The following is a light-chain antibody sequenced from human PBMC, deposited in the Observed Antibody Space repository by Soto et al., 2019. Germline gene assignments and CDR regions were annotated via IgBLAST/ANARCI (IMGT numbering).Light chain of an antibody. V-gene: IGKV1-39*01. CDR2: AAS. J-gene: IGKJ1*01. CDR1: QSIRSY. CDR3: QQSYSTPPWT. Sequence: DIQMTQSPSSLSASVGDRVTITCLASQSIRSYLNWYQQKPGKAPKLLIYAASSLQSGVPSRFSGSGSGTDFTLTISSLQPEDFATYYCQQSYSTPPWTFGQGTKVDIK.